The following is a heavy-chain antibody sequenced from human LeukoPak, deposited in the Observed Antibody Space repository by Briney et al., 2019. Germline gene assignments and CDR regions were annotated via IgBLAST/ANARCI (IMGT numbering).Heavy chain of an antibody. D-gene: IGHD4-17*01. J-gene: IGHJ4*02. V-gene: IGHV3-23*01. CDR2: ISGSGGST. Sequence: PGGSLRLSCAASGFTFSSYAMTWVRQAPGKGLEWVSAISGSGGSTYYADSVKGRFTISRDTSKNTLYLQMNSLRAEDTAVYYCATRPVTTYAYWGQGTLVTVSS. CDR3: ATRPVTTYAY. CDR1: GFTFSSYA.